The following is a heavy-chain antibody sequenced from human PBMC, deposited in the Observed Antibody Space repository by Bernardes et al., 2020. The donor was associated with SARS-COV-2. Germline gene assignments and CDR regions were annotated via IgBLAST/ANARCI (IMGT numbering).Heavy chain of an antibody. V-gene: IGHV3-74*03. D-gene: IGHD4-17*01. CDR3: VRGPGVDYGRCEL. Sequence: GGSLRLSCSASGFTFSSYWMHWVRQAPGKGLVWISRVGADGSGTTYSDSVKGRFTISRDNAKNTLYLQMTSLGAEDTAVYYCVRGPGVDYGRCELWGQGTLVTVSS. J-gene: IGHJ4*02. CDR1: GFTFSSYW. CDR2: VGADGSGT.